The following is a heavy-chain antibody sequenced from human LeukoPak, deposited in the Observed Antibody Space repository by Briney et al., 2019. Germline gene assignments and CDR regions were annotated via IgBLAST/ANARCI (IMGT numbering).Heavy chain of an antibody. CDR3: ARDRISDYVINGMDV. J-gene: IGHJ6*04. CDR1: GGSISSGDYY. D-gene: IGHD4-17*01. V-gene: IGHV4-30-4*01. CDR2: IYYSGST. Sequence: SETLSPTCTVSGGSISSGDYYWSWIRQPPGKGLEWIGYIYYSGSTYYNPSLKSRVTISVDTSKNQFSLKLSSVTAADTAVYYCARDRISDYVINGMDVWGKGTTVTVSS.